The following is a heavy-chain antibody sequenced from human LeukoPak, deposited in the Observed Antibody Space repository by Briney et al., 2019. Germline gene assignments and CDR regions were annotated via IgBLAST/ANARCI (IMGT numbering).Heavy chain of an antibody. CDR2: IYYSGST. J-gene: IGHJ4*02. CDR1: GGSISSGGHY. D-gene: IGHD6-19*01. Sequence: SETLSLTCTVSGGSISSGGHYWSWIRQPPGKGLEWIGYIYYSGSTNYNPSLKSRVTISVDTSKNQFSLKLSSVTAADTAVYYCARIADSGWYSFDYWGQGTLVTVSS. V-gene: IGHV4-61*08. CDR3: ARIADSGWYSFDY.